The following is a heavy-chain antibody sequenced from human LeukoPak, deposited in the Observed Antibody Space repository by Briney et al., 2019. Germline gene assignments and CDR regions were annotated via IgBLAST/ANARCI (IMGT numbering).Heavy chain of an antibody. CDR1: GGSISSYY. J-gene: IGHJ6*03. D-gene: IGHD6-6*01. Sequence: SETLSLTCTVSGGSISSYYWSWIRQPAGKGLEWIGRIYTSGSTNYNPSLKSRVTMPVDTSKNQFSLKLSSVTAADTAVYYCARSSIAEPGYYYYMDVWGKGTTVTVSS. V-gene: IGHV4-4*07. CDR2: IYTSGST. CDR3: ARSSIAEPGYYYYMDV.